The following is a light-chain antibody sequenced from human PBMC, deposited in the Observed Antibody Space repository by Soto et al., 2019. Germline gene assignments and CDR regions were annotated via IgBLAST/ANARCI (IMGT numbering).Light chain of an antibody. Sequence: DIVLTQSPDSLPVSLGERATINCKSSQSLLSSRDNKNYFAWYQEKPGQPPKLLISWSSTRESGVPDRISGSGSGTDFPLTISSLQAEDVAVYYCHQYYGAPLTFGGGTKVEIK. CDR1: QSLLSSRDNKNY. J-gene: IGKJ4*01. CDR2: WSS. CDR3: HQYYGAPLT. V-gene: IGKV4-1*01.